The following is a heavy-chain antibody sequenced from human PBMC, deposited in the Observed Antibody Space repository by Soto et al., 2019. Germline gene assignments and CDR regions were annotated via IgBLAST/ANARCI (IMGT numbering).Heavy chain of an antibody. CDR3: ARESVWFGELPTGMDV. J-gene: IGHJ6*02. CDR1: GFTFSSYA. Sequence: GGSLRLSCAASGFTFSSYAMHWVRQAPGKGLEWVAVISYDGSNKYYADSVKGRFTISRDNSKNTLYLQMNSLRAEGTAVYYCARESVWFGELPTGMDVWGQGTTVTVSS. D-gene: IGHD3-10*01. CDR2: ISYDGSNK. V-gene: IGHV3-30-3*01.